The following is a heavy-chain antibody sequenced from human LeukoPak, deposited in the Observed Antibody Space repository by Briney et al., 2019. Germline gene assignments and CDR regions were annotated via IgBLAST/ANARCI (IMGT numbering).Heavy chain of an antibody. J-gene: IGHJ6*02. D-gene: IGHD6-13*01. CDR2: ISWNSGSI. V-gene: IGHV3-9*01. CDR3: AKDHTASYSSSWFSNYYYGMDV. Sequence: GGSLRLSCAASGFTFDDYAMHWVRQAPGKGLEWVSGISWNSGSIGYADSVKGRFTISRDNAKNSLYLQMNSLRAEDTALYYCAKDHTASYSSSWFSNYYYGMDVWGQGTTVTVSS. CDR1: GFTFDDYA.